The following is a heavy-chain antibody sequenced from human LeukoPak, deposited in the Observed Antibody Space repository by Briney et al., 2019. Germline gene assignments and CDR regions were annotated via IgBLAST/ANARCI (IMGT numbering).Heavy chain of an antibody. CDR1: GFTFSGSA. J-gene: IGHJ4*02. Sequence: GGSLRLSCAASGFTFSGSAMHWVRQASGKGLEWVGRIRSKTNSYATAYAASVKGRFTISRDDSKNTAYLQMNSLKTEDTAVYYCARVPTTVTTVYFDYWGQGTLVTVSS. V-gene: IGHV3-73*01. D-gene: IGHD4-17*01. CDR2: IRSKTNSYAT. CDR3: ARVPTTVTTVYFDY.